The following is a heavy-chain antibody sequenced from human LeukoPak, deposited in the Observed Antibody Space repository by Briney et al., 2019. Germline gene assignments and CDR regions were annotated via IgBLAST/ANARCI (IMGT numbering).Heavy chain of an antibody. CDR1: GGSISSSSYY. CDR2: INHSGST. J-gene: IGHJ4*02. Sequence: SETLSLTCTVSGGSISSSSYYWGWIRQPPGKGLEWIGEINHSGSTNYNPSLKSRVTISVDTSKNQFSLKLSSVTAADTAVYYCARDYDFWSGYSQHPSYFDYWGQGTLVTVSS. V-gene: IGHV4-39*07. D-gene: IGHD3-3*01. CDR3: ARDYDFWSGYSQHPSYFDY.